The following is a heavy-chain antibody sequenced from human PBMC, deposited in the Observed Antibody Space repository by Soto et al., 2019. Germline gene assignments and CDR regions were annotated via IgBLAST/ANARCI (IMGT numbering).Heavy chain of an antibody. J-gene: IGHJ4*02. CDR3: ARDRNPSGRGFDY. CDR2: IYYSGST. CDR1: GGSISSYY. Sequence: SETLSLTCTVSGGSISSYYWSWIRQPPGKGLEWIGYIYYSGSTNYNPSLKSRVTISVDTSKNQFSLKLSSVTAADTAVYYCARDRNPSGRGFDYWGQGTLVTVSS. V-gene: IGHV4-59*01.